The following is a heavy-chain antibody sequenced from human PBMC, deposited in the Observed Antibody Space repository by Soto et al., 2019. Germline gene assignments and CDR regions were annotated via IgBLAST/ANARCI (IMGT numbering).Heavy chain of an antibody. CDR1: GYSFTSFG. CDR2: VNAYNGNT. V-gene: IGHV1-18*01. J-gene: IGHJ4*02. CDR3: ATGAAGRAAPVI. D-gene: IGHD6-6*01. Sequence: ASVKVSCKASGYSFTSFGVNWVRQAPGQGLEWMGWVNAYNGNTNYAQKFQGRVTLTADTSTSTAYMEVRSLRSGDTAVYYCATGAAGRAAPVIWGQGTLVTVSS.